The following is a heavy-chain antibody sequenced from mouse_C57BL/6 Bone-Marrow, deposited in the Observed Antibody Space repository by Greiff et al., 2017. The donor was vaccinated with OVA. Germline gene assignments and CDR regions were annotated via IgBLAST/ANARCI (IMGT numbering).Heavy chain of an antibody. CDR1: GFTFSDYG. V-gene: IGHV5-17*01. D-gene: IGHD2-3*01. Sequence: EVMLVESGGGLVKPGGSLKLSCAASGFTFSDYGMHWVRQAPEKGLEWVAYISSGSSTIYYADTVKGRFTISRDNAKNTLFLQMTSLRSEDTAMYYCARDYDGYSAWFAYWGQGTLVTVSA. CDR3: ARDYDGYSAWFAY. J-gene: IGHJ3*01. CDR2: ISSGSSTI.